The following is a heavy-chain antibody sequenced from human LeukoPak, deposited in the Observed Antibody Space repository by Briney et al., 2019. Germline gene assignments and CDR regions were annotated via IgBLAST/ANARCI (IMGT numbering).Heavy chain of an antibody. J-gene: IGHJ4*02. CDR1: GGSFSGYY. CDR3: ARVFEDGYNSLFDY. Sequence: SETLSLTCAVYGGSFSGYYWSWIRQPPGKGLEWIGYIYYSGSTNYNPSLKSRVTISVDTSKNQFSLKLSSVTAADTAVYYCARVFEDGYNSLFDYWGQGTLVTVSS. CDR2: IYYSGST. D-gene: IGHD5-24*01. V-gene: IGHV4-59*01.